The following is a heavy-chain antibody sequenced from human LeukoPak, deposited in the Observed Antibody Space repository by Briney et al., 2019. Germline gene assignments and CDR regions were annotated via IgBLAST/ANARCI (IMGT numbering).Heavy chain of an antibody. CDR1: GGSISTGDYF. CDR3: AGQGGYQQDY. V-gene: IGHV4-61*02. Sequence: SETLSLTCTVSGGSISTGDYFWSWIRQPAGKGLEWIGRIYTSGSTNYNPSLKSRVTISLDKSKNQFSLKLNSVTAADTAVYYCAGQGGYQQDYWGQGALVTVSS. CDR2: IYTSGST. J-gene: IGHJ4*02. D-gene: IGHD6-13*01.